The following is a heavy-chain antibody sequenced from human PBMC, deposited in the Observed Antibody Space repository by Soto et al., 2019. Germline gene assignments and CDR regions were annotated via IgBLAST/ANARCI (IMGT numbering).Heavy chain of an antibody. D-gene: IGHD7-27*01. Sequence: EVQLVESGGGLVQPGGSLRLSCATSGFILSDCAMNWVRQAPGKGLEWVSYISSSSSVIDYADSVKGRFTVSRDNARNSLYLQMNILRAEDTAVYYCARDLSWGSNWYYDRDVWGKGTTVTVSS. CDR3: ARDLSWGSNWYYDRDV. V-gene: IGHV3-48*01. CDR2: ISSSSSVI. CDR1: GFILSDCA. J-gene: IGHJ6*03.